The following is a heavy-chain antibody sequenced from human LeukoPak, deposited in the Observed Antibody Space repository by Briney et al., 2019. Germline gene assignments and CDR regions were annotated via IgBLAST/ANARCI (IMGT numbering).Heavy chain of an antibody. CDR1: GFTFSSYE. D-gene: IGHD6-19*01. V-gene: IGHV3-48*03. CDR3: ARALAVAAIIDY. CDR2: ISSSGSTI. Sequence: GGSLRLSCAASGFTFSSYEMNWVRQAPGKGLEWVSYISSSGSTIYYADSVKGRFTISRDNAKNSLYLQMNSLRAEDTALYYCARALAVAAIIDYWGQGTLVTVSS. J-gene: IGHJ4*02.